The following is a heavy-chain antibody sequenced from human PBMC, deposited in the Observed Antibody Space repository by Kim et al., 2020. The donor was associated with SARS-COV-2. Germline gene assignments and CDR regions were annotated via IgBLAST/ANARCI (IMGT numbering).Heavy chain of an antibody. V-gene: IGHV4-59*13. D-gene: IGHD3-10*01. J-gene: IGHJ6*02. CDR3: MGRHYYGMDV. CDR1: GGSISSYY. CDR2: IYYSGST. Sequence: SETLSLTCTVSGGSISSYYWSWIRQPPGKGLEWIGYIYYSGSTNYNPSLKSRVTISVDTSKNQFSLKLSSVTAADTAVYYCMGRHYYGMDVWGQGTTVTVSS.